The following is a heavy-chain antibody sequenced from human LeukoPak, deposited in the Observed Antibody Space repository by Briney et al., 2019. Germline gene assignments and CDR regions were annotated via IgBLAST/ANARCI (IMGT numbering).Heavy chain of an antibody. CDR3: ARDAIVRDCSNFAY. CDR1: GYTFTDYY. V-gene: IGHV1-2*02. CDR2: INPNSGGT. Sequence: ASVPVSCKASGYTFTDYYIHWVRQAPGQGLEWMGWINPNSGGTNYAQKFQGRVTMTRDTSISTAYMELGRLRSDDTAVFYCARDAIVRDCSNFAYWGQGILVTVSS. D-gene: IGHD4-11*01. J-gene: IGHJ4*02.